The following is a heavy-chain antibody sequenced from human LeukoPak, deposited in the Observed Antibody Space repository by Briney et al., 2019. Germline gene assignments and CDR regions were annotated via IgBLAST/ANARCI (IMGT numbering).Heavy chain of an antibody. Sequence: SVKVSCKASGGTFSSYAISWVRQAPGQVLEWMGGIIPIFGTANYAQKFQGRVTITTDESTSTAYMELSSLRSEDTAVYYCASRQIAVAGTTFGEYFQHWGQGTLVTVSS. D-gene: IGHD6-19*01. V-gene: IGHV1-69*05. CDR1: GGTFSSYA. CDR3: ASRQIAVAGTTFGEYFQH. CDR2: IIPIFGTA. J-gene: IGHJ1*01.